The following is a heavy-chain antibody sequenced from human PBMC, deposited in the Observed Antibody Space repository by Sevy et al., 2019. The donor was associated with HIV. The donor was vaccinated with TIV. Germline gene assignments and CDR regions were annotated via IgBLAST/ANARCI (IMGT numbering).Heavy chain of an antibody. CDR2: TYYSGTT. J-gene: IGHJ4*02. V-gene: IGHV4-59*01. CDR1: GGSMNIYY. D-gene: IGHD1-20*01. CDR3: GRVGFNWNDVDY. Sequence: SETLSLTCSVSGGSMNIYYWSWIRQPPGKRLEWIGFTYYSGTTNYNPSLKGRVTISIETSKNQFSLNLSSVTAADTAVYYCGRVGFNWNDVDYWGQGILVTVSS.